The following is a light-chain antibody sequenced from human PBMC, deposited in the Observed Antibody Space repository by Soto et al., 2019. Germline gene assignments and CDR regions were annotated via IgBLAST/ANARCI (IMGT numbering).Light chain of an antibody. V-gene: IGKV3-15*01. CDR3: QQYNNWPWT. CDR2: GAS. CDR1: QSISDT. Sequence: QFPTNLSLSPAGLSTPFCMASQSISDTLTWYQQKPGQAPRLLIYGASARVPGFPARFSGSGSGTDFTLTISSLQSEDFAVYYCQQYNNWPWTFDQGTKVDIK. J-gene: IGKJ1*01.